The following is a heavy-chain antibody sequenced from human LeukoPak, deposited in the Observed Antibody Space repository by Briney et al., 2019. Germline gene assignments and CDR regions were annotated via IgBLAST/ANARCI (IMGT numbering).Heavy chain of an antibody. D-gene: IGHD5-18*01. CDR2: ISSGGRTM. V-gene: IGHV3-48*03. J-gene: IGHJ4*02. Sequence: GGSLRLSCAASGFRFSSFEMNWVRLAPGKGLEWVSYISSGGRTMYYADSVKGRFTISRDNAKDSLYLHMNSLGAEDTCVYFCARGASWIQLWQFDHWGQGTQVTVSS. CDR1: GFRFSSFE. CDR3: ARGASWIQLWQFDH.